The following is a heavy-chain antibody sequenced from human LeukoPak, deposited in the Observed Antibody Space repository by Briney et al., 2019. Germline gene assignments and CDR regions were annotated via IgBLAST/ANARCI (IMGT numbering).Heavy chain of an antibody. CDR3: ARVRYSGWSYYYYMDV. Sequence: GASVKVSCKASGYTFTGYYMHWVRQATGQGLEWMGWMNPNSGNTGYAQKFQGRVTMTRNTSISTAYMELSSLRSEGTAVYYCARVRYSGWSYYYYMDVWGKGTTVTISS. D-gene: IGHD5-12*01. CDR1: GYTFTGYY. CDR2: MNPNSGNT. V-gene: IGHV1-8*02. J-gene: IGHJ6*03.